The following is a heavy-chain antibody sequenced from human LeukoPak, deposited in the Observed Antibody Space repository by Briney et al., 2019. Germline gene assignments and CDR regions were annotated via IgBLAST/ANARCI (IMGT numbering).Heavy chain of an antibody. CDR3: AKVFKGCSSTSCYFDY. J-gene: IGHJ4*02. CDR1: GFTFSSYA. CDR2: ISGSGSST. V-gene: IGHV3-23*01. Sequence: GGSLRLSCAASGFTFSSYAMSWVRPAPRKGREWVSSISGSGSSTYYADSVTGRFTISRDNSKNTLYLQMNSLRAEDTAVYYCAKVFKGCSSTSCYFDYWGQGTRVTVSS. D-gene: IGHD2-2*01.